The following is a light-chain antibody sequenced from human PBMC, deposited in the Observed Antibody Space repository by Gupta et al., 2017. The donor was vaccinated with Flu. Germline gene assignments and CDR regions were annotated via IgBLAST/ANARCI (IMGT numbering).Light chain of an antibody. CDR2: DAS. CDR1: QDIDKY. J-gene: IGKJ3*01. V-gene: IGKV1-33*01. CDR3: QQAYDVPQV. Sequence: PSSLSASLGDRVTITCQASQDIDKYLNWYQQKAGKAPRLLLYDASNFETGVTSRFSGSGSGTAFTFTIISLQPEDVATYYCQQAYDVPQVFGHATKLDVK.